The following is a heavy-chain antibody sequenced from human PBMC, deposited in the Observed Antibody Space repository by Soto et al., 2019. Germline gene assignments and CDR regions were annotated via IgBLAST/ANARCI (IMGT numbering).Heavy chain of an antibody. Sequence: QVQLVQSGAEVKMPGASVKVSCKASGYTFNTYGIIWVRQAPGQGLEWMVWISPYNGDTNSAPKLQDRVTMTTDASTRTAYIELRSLRSDDTAVYYCTRDDRQADYGAKWYFDLWGRGTLVTVSS. D-gene: IGHD4-17*01. J-gene: IGHJ2*01. CDR2: ISPYNGDT. CDR3: TRDDRQADYGAKWYFDL. V-gene: IGHV1-18*01. CDR1: GYTFNTYG.